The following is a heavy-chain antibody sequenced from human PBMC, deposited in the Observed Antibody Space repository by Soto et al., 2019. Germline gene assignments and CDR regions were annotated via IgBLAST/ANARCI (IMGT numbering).Heavy chain of an antibody. Sequence: SETLSLTCTVYGGSISSYYWSWIRQPDGKGLEWIGRIYTSGRTNYNTSLKRRVTRSVDTSKNKFSLKLSSVTAADTAVYYCAREPGNPRRAARDYYDGMDVWGQGTPVTVSS. CDR3: AREPGNPRRAARDYYDGMDV. CDR1: GGSISSYY. CDR2: IYTSGRT. V-gene: IGHV4-4*07. D-gene: IGHD2-15*01. J-gene: IGHJ6*02.